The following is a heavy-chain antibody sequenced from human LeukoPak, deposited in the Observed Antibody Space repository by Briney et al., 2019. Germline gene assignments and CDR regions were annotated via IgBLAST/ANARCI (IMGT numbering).Heavy chain of an antibody. J-gene: IGHJ6*03. CDR3: AKDGVEYSGDYYGHYYMDV. CDR2: TRYDGSNK. D-gene: IGHD3-10*01. Sequence: GGSLRLSCAASGFTFSSYGMHWVRQAPGKGLEWVAFTRYDGSNKYYADSVKGRFTISRDNSKNTLYLQMNSLRAEDTAVYYCAKDGVEYSGDYYGHYYMDVWGKGTTVTVSS. CDR1: GFTFSSYG. V-gene: IGHV3-30*02.